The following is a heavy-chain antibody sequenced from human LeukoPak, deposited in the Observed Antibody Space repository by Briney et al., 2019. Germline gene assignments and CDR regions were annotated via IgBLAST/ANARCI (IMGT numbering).Heavy chain of an antibody. Sequence: GASVKVSCKASGYTFTSYGITWVRQAPGQGLEWMGWISAYNGKKNYAQKFQGRVAMTTDTSTSTAYMELRSLRSDDTAVYYCATAGSGGAHVNAFDIWGQGTVVTVSS. CDR1: GYTFTSYG. J-gene: IGHJ3*02. V-gene: IGHV1-18*01. CDR2: ISAYNGKK. D-gene: IGHD4/OR15-4a*01. CDR3: ATAGSGGAHVNAFDI.